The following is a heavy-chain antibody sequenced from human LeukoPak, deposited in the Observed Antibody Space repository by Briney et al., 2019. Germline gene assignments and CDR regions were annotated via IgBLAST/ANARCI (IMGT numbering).Heavy chain of an antibody. CDR1: GFTFSNYG. D-gene: IGHD3-10*01. V-gene: IGHV3-33*01. CDR2: IWYDGSNK. Sequence: GGSLRLSCAASGFTFSNYGMHRVRQAPGKGLEWVAVIWYDGSNKYYADSVKGRFTISRDNSKNTLYLQMNSLRAEDTAVYYCARGHGSGSYLLDYWGQGTLITVSS. J-gene: IGHJ4*02. CDR3: ARGHGSGSYLLDY.